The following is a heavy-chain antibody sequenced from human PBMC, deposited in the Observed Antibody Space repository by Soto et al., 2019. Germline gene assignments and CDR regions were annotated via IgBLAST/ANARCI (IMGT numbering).Heavy chain of an antibody. Sequence: QVQLVQSGAEVKKPGSSVKVSCKASGGTFSSYAISWVRQAPGQGLEWMGGIIPIFGTANYAQKFHGRVTITAEESTSTAYMELRSLRSEDTAVYYCARAQEGIAVAGTAFDYWGQGTLVTVSS. D-gene: IGHD6-19*01. CDR1: GGTFSSYA. V-gene: IGHV1-69*01. J-gene: IGHJ4*02. CDR3: ARAQEGIAVAGTAFDY. CDR2: IIPIFGTA.